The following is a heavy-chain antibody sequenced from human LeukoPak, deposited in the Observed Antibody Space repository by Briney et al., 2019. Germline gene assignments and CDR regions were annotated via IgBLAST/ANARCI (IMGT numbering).Heavy chain of an antibody. D-gene: IGHD3-22*01. CDR2: VNPNSANT. Sequence: ASVKVSCKASGYTFTSYDINWVRQASGQGLEWMGWVNPNSANTGYAQRFQGRVTMTRNTSISTAYMELSNLRSEDTAVYYCARGRFYYYDSSGYSEAFDIWGQGTMVTVSS. V-gene: IGHV1-8*02. J-gene: IGHJ3*02. CDR3: ARGRFYYYDSSGYSEAFDI. CDR1: GYTFTSYD.